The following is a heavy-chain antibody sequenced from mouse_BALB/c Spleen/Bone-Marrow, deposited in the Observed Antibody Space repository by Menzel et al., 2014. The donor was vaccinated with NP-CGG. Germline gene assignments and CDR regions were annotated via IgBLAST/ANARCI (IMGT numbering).Heavy chain of an antibody. J-gene: IGHJ4*01. CDR1: GYEFSDSW. Sequence: VQLQESGPELVRPGASVKISCKASGYEFSDSWMNWVKQRPGQGLEWIGRIYPGDGDSIYNGKFKGKATLTSDKFPSTAYMQLSSLTSVDSAVYFCARSLSVVTPMDYWGQGTSVTVSS. CDR3: ARSLSVVTPMDY. CDR2: IYPGDGDS. D-gene: IGHD1-1*01. V-gene: IGHV1-82*01.